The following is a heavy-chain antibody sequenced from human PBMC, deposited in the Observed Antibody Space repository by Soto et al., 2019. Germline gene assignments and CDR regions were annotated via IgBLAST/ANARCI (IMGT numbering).Heavy chain of an antibody. Sequence: QIQLVQSGGEVKKPGASVKVSCRAYGYTFSSHGISWVRQAPGKGPEWMGWVSAYHGNSKYAEKFQERLTLTTDTSASTAYMELRSLRSDDTAVYYCARARREFVEVFVGYVYWGQGTLVTVSS. J-gene: IGHJ4*02. V-gene: IGHV1-18*04. CDR2: VSAYHGNS. CDR1: GYTFSSHG. D-gene: IGHD2-2*01. CDR3: ARARREFVEVFVGYVY.